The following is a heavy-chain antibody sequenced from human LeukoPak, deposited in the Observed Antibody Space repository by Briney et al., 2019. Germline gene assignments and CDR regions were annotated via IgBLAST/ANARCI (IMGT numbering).Heavy chain of an antibody. CDR2: ISWDGGST. D-gene: IGHD2-15*01. J-gene: IGHJ4*02. V-gene: IGHV3-43D*03. CDR1: GFTFDDYA. CDR3: AKGPCSGGSCYPDY. Sequence: GGSLRLSCAASGFTFDDYAMHWVRQAPGKGLEWVSLISWDGGSTYYADSVKGRFTISGDNSKNSLYLQMNSLRAEDTALYYCAKGPCSGGSCYPDYWGQGTLVTVSS.